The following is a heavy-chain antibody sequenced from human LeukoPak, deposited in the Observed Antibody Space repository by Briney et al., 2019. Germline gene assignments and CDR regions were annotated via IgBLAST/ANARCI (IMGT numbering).Heavy chain of an antibody. CDR3: AREPTMTTVTRSRL. CDR1: GFTFSSYE. J-gene: IGHJ4*02. CDR2: ISSSGSTT. Sequence: GGSLRLSCAASGFTFSSYEMNWVRQAPGKGLEWVSYISSSGSTTYYADSVKGRFTISRDNAKNSLYLQMNSLRAEDTAVYYCAREPTMTTVTRSRLWGQGTLVTVSS. D-gene: IGHD4-17*01. V-gene: IGHV3-48*03.